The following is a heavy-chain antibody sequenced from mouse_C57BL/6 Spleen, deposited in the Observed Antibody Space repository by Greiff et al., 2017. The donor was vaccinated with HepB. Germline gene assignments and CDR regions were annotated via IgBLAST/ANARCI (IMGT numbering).Heavy chain of an antibody. Sequence: VQLQQPGAELVKPGASVKMSCKASGYTFTSYWITWVKQRPGQGLEWIGDIYPGSGSTNYNEKFKSKATLTVDTSSSTAYMQLSSLTSEDSAVYYCARDGFRRYYAMDYWGQGTSVTVSS. D-gene: IGHD2-3*01. J-gene: IGHJ4*01. CDR3: ARDGFRRYYAMDY. CDR2: IYPGSGST. V-gene: IGHV1-55*01. CDR1: GYTFTSYW.